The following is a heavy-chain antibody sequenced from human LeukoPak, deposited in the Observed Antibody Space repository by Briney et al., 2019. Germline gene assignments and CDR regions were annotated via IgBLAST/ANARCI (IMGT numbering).Heavy chain of an antibody. CDR2: INPSGGST. CDR1: GYTFTGYY. CDR3: ARCMTTVTTLDY. V-gene: IGHV1-46*01. J-gene: IGHJ4*02. Sequence: ASVKVSCKASGYTFTGYYMHWVRQAPGQGLEWMGIINPSGGSTSYAQKFQGRVTMTRDMSTSTVYMELSSLRSEDTAVYYCARCMTTVTTLDYWGQGTLVTVSS. D-gene: IGHD4-17*01.